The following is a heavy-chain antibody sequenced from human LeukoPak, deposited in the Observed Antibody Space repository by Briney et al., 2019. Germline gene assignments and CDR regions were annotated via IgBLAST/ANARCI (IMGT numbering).Heavy chain of an antibody. V-gene: IGHV4-34*01. CDR1: GGSFSGYY. CDR3: ARDRRGLLWFGEFDY. CDR2: INHSGST. Sequence: SETLSLTCAVYGGSFSGYYWSWIRQPPGKGLEWIGEINHSGSTNYNPSLKSRVTISVDTSKNQFFLKLSSVTAADTAVYYCARDRRGLLWFGEFDYWGQGALVTVSS. D-gene: IGHD3-10*01. J-gene: IGHJ4*02.